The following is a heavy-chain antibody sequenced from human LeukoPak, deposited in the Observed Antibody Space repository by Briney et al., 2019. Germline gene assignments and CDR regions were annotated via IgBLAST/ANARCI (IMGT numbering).Heavy chain of an antibody. Sequence: SETLSLTCTVSGGSISSGSYYWSWIRQPAGKGREWIGSIYYSGSTYYNPSLKSRVTISVDTSKNQLSLKLSSVTAADTAVYYCARLSSGSFGLHYFDYWGQGTLVTVSS. J-gene: IGHJ4*02. V-gene: IGHV4-39*01. CDR2: IYYSGST. CDR3: ARLSSGSFGLHYFDY. CDR1: GGSISSGSYY. D-gene: IGHD3-10*01.